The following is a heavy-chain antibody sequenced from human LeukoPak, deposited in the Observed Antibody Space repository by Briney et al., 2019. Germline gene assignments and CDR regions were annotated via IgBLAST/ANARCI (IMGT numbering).Heavy chain of an antibody. Sequence: GESLKISCKGSGYSFTSYWIGWVRQMPGKGLEWMGIIYPGDSDTRYSPSFQGRVTISADKSISTAYLQWSSLKASDTAMYYCARTSLRGYSGYDALGYFDLWGRGTLVTVSS. D-gene: IGHD5-12*01. V-gene: IGHV5-51*01. CDR3: ARTSLRGYSGYDALGYFDL. CDR2: IYPGDSDT. J-gene: IGHJ2*01. CDR1: GYSFTSYW.